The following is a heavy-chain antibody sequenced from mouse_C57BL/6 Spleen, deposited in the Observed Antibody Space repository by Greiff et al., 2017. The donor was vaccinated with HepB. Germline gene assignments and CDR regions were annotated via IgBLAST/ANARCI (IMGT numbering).Heavy chain of an antibody. V-gene: IGHV1-64*01. J-gene: IGHJ2*01. CDR2: IHPNSGST. CDR1: GYTFTSYW. D-gene: IGHD1-1*01. Sequence: VQLQQSGAELVKPGASVKLSCKASGYTFTSYWMHWVKQRPGQGLEWIGMIHPNSGSTNYNEKFKSKATLTVDKSSSTAYMQLSSLTSEDSAVYYCARRGTTVVAGDYFDYWGQGTTLTVSS. CDR3: ARRGTTVVAGDYFDY.